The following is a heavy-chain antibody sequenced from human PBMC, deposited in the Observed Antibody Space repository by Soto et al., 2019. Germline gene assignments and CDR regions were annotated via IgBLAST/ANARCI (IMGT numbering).Heavy chain of an antibody. CDR2: IRQDGSEK. V-gene: IGHV3-7*01. D-gene: IGHD2-2*01. CDR1: GFTFNTYW. CDR3: ARGCGRPSCPYLFDS. J-gene: IGHJ4*02. Sequence: EVQLVESGGGLVQPGGSLRLSCAASGFTFNTYWMSWVRQALGKGLEWVATIRQDGSEKHCVDSVKGRFTISRDNAKNSLSLQMNSLGAEDTAVYYCARGCGRPSCPYLFDSWGRGTLVTVSS.